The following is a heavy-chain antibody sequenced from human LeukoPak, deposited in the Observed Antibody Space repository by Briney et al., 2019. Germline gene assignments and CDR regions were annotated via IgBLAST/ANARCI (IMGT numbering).Heavy chain of an antibody. V-gene: IGHV1-18*01. J-gene: IGHJ4*02. CDR2: ISPYNGNT. Sequence: GASVTVSCTASGYTFTSYGISWVRQAPGQGLEWMGWISPYNGNTNYAQKLQGRVTITTDTSTSTAYMELRSLRSDDTAVYYCARDRCSSTSCFFDYWGQGTLVTVSS. D-gene: IGHD2-2*01. CDR3: ARDRCSSTSCFFDY. CDR1: GYTFTSYG.